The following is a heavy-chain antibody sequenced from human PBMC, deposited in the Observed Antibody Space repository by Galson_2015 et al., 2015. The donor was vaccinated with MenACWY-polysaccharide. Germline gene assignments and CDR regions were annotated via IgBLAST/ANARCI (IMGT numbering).Heavy chain of an antibody. V-gene: IGHV3-7*01. J-gene: IGHJ4*02. CDR1: GFTFSSYW. D-gene: IGHD3-22*01. CDR2: IKQDGSEK. Sequence: SLRLSCAASGFTFSSYWMSWVRQAPGKGLEWVANIKQDGSEKYYVDSVKGRFTISRDNAKNSLYLQMNSLRAEDTAVYYCATDVSIGYCNFDYWGQGTLVTVSS. CDR3: ATDVSIGYCNFDY.